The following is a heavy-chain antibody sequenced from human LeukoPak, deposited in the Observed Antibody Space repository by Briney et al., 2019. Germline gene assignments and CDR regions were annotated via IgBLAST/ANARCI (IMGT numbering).Heavy chain of an antibody. V-gene: IGHV3-30-3*01. Sequence: GGSLRLSCAASGFSFSSYAMHWVRQAPGKGLEWVAVISYDGSNKYYADSVKGRFTISRDNSKNTLYLQMNSLRAEDTAVYYCARGARTTVKSVYCFDYWGQGTLVTVSS. CDR1: GFSFSSYA. J-gene: IGHJ4*02. D-gene: IGHD4-17*01. CDR3: ARGARTTVKSVYCFDY. CDR2: ISYDGSNK.